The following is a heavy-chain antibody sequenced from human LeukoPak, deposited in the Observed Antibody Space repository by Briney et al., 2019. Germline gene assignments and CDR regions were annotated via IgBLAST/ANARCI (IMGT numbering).Heavy chain of an antibody. CDR3: ARDLADTAMADY. J-gene: IGHJ4*02. D-gene: IGHD5-18*01. Sequence: SETLSLTCTVSGGSISSGSYYWSWIRQPAGKGLEWIGRIYTSGSTNYNPSLKSRVTISVDTSKNQFSLKLSSVTAADTAVYYCARDLADTAMADYWGQGTLVTVSS. CDR1: GGSISSGSYY. CDR2: IYTSGST. V-gene: IGHV4-61*02.